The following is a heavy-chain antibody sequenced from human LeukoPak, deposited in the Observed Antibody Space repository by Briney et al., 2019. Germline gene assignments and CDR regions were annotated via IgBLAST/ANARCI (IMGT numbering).Heavy chain of an antibody. CDR2: ISSNGGST. J-gene: IGHJ3*02. D-gene: IGHD2-15*01. CDR3: AKQIRVVASLYAFDI. Sequence: GESLRLSCSASGFTFSSYAMHWVRQAPGKGLEYVSAISSNGGSTYYADSVKGRFTISRDNSKNTLYLQMNSLRAEDTAVYYCAKQIRVVASLYAFDIWGQGTMVTVSS. V-gene: IGHV3-64*04. CDR1: GFTFSSYA.